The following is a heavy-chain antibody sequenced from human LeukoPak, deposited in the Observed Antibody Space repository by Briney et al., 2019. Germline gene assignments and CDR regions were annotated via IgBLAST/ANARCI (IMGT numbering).Heavy chain of an antibody. Sequence: ASVKVSCKASGGTFSSYAISWVRQAPGQGLEWMGWISAYNGNTNYAQKLQGRVTMTTDTSTSTAYMELRSLRSDDTAVYYCARDPGLLWFGELSFFDYWGQGTLVTVSS. CDR2: ISAYNGNT. J-gene: IGHJ4*02. CDR3: ARDPGLLWFGELSFFDY. D-gene: IGHD3-10*01. CDR1: GGTFSSYA. V-gene: IGHV1-18*01.